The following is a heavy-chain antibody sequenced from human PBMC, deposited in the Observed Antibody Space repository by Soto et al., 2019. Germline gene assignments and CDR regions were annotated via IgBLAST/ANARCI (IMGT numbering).Heavy chain of an antibody. Sequence: PGESLRLSCEASGFTFNTYSMHWVRQPPGKGLEWLAAIWYDVTQKYYADSVKGRFIISRDNSKKTLYLEMNSLRAEDTAVYYCAGPGGTTVTGLCHFESWGPGTLVTASS. CDR3: AGPGGTTVTGLCHFES. D-gene: IGHD4-17*01. CDR2: IWYDVTQK. J-gene: IGHJ4*02. CDR1: GFTFNTYS. V-gene: IGHV3-33*01.